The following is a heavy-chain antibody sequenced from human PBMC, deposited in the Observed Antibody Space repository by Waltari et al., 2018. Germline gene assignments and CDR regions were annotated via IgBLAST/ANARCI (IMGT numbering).Heavy chain of an antibody. D-gene: IGHD3-3*01. V-gene: IGHV4-38-2*01. Sequence: QVQLQESGPGLVKPSETLSLTCAVSGYSISSGYYWGWIRQPPGKGLEWIGSIYHSGSTYYTPSLKGRVTISVDTSKNQFSLKLSSVTAADTAVYYCARQVDYDFWSGYFDYWGQGTLVTVSS. CDR2: IYHSGST. J-gene: IGHJ4*02. CDR1: GYSISSGYY. CDR3: ARQVDYDFWSGYFDY.